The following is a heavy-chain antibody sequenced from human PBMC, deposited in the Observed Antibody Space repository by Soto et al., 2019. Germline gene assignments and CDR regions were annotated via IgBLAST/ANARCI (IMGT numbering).Heavy chain of an antibody. CDR1: GFSLSTSGVG. Sequence: QITLKESGPTLVKPTQTLTLTCAFSGFSLSTSGVGVGWIRQPPGKALEWLALLYWDGDIRYSPALRSRLTLTKDPAQNPEVLTTTNMDPVETAPYYCARGSGWVFDYWGQGTLVTVSS. D-gene: IGHD6-19*01. J-gene: IGHJ4*02. CDR3: ARGSGWVFDY. V-gene: IGHV2-5*02. CDR2: LYWDGDI.